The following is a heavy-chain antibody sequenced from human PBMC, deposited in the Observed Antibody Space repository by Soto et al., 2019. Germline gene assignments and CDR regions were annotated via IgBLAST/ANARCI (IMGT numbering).Heavy chain of an antibody. D-gene: IGHD4-17*01. CDR2: ISAYNGNT. CDR3: ARTLYGDNVDY. CDR1: GYAFTNYG. Sequence: GASVKVSCKASGYAFTNYGISWVRRAPGQGLEWMGWISAYNGNTNYAQKLQGRVTMSTDTSTSTAYMELRSLRSDDTAVYYCARTLYGDNVDYWGQGTLVTVSS. J-gene: IGHJ4*02. V-gene: IGHV1-18*01.